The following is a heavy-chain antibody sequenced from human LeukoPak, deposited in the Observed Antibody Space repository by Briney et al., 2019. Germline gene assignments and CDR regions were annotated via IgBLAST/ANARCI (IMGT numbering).Heavy chain of an antibody. D-gene: IGHD6-13*01. CDR2: IYYSGST. Sequence: PSETLSLTCTVSGGSISSSSYYWGWIRQPPGKGLEWIGSIYYSGSTYYNPSLKSRVTISEDTSKNQFSLKLGSVTAADTAVYYCARPKYSSSWYNFFDAFDIWGQGTMVTVSS. V-gene: IGHV4-39*01. J-gene: IGHJ3*02. CDR3: ARPKYSSSWYNFFDAFDI. CDR1: GGSISSSSYY.